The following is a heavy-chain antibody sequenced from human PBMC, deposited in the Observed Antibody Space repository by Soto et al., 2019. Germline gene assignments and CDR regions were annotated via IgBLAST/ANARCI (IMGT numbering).Heavy chain of an antibody. CDR2: IGASGAGT. D-gene: IGHD1-26*01. CDR3: ALRKTGSYFDY. J-gene: IGHJ4*02. CDR1: GFPFSSYS. Sequence: GSLSLSWASSGFPFSSYSMIWVRQAPGKGLEWVSAIGASGAGTYYADSVKGRFTISRDNSKNTLHLQMNSLRAEDTAVYYCALRKTGSYFDYWGQGTLVTVSS. V-gene: IGHV3-23*01.